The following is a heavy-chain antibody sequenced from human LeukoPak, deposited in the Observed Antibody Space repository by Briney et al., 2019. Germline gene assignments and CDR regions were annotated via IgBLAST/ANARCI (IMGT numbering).Heavy chain of an antibody. CDR2: FSSSSTYI. D-gene: IGHD4-17*01. Sequence: GGSLRLSCAASGFTFSTYSMNWVRQAPGKGLEWVSSFSSSSTYIYYADSVKGRFTISRDNAKNSLSLQINSLRAEDTAVYYCARVYGDYGMDVWGQGTTVTVSS. CDR3: ARVYGDYGMDV. V-gene: IGHV3-21*01. J-gene: IGHJ6*02. CDR1: GFTFSTYS.